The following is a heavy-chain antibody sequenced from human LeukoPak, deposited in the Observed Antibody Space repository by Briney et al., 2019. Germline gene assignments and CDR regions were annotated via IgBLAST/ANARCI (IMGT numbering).Heavy chain of an antibody. CDR3: ARGRRYYYGSGSYHGNWFDP. V-gene: IGHV4-34*01. J-gene: IGHJ5*02. Sequence: SETLSLTSAVYGGSFSGYYWSWIRQPPGKGLEWIGKINHSGSTNYNPSLKSRVTISVDTSKNQFSLKLSSVTAADTAVYYCARGRRYYYGSGSYHGNWFDPWGQGTLVTVSS. CDR2: INHSGST. D-gene: IGHD3-10*01. CDR1: GGSFSGYY.